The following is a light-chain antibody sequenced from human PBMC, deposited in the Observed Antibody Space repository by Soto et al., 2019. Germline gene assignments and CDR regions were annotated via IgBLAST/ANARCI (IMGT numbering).Light chain of an antibody. J-gene: IGKJ5*01. CDR1: QSVSSN. Sequence: EIVMTQSPATLSVSPGERATLSCRASQSVSSNLAWYQQKPGQAPRLLIYGASTRATGIPARFSGSGSGTEFTLTISSLQSEDFAVYHCQQYNNWYTFGQGTRWRL. CDR2: GAS. V-gene: IGKV3-15*01. CDR3: QQYNNWYT.